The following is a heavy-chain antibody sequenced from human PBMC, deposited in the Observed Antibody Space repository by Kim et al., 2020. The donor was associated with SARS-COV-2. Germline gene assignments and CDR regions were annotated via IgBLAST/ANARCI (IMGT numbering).Heavy chain of an antibody. CDR3: ARAGIAAAGILSVWFDP. V-gene: IGHV4-34*01. D-gene: IGHD6-13*01. J-gene: IGHJ5*02. CDR2: INHSGST. CDR1: GGSFSGYY. Sequence: SETLSLTCAVYGGSFSGYYWSWIRQPPGKGLEWIGEINHSGSTNYNPSLKSRVTISVDTSKNQFSLKLSSVTAADTAVYYCARAGIAAAGILSVWFDPWG.